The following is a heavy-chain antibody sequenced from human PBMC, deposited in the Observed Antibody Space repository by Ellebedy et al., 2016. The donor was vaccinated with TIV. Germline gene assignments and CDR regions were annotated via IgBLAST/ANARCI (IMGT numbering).Heavy chain of an antibody. CDR1: GFTFSSYG. Sequence: PGGSLRLSCAASGFTFSSYGMSWVRQAPGKGLAWVSAISGSGGTTYYADSVLGRFTISRDNSKNTLYLQMNSLRVEDTAIYYCANRHPVRGYSDGYLHYWGQGTLVTVSS. V-gene: IGHV3-23*01. CDR3: ANRHPVRGYSDGYLHY. CDR2: ISGSGGTT. D-gene: IGHD5-18*01. J-gene: IGHJ4*02.